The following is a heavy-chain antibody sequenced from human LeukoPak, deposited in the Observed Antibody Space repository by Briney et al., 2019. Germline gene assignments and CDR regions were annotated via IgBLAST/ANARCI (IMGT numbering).Heavy chain of an antibody. CDR3: ATIEMATIARRRLFDY. D-gene: IGHD5-24*01. CDR1: GFTFSSYA. V-gene: IGHV3-23*01. J-gene: IGHJ4*02. CDR2: ISGSGGST. Sequence: GGSLRLSCAASGFTFSSYAMSWVRQAPGKGLEWVSAISGSGGSTYYADSVKGRFTISRDNSKNTLYLQMNSLRAEDTAVYYCATIEMATIARRRLFDYWGQGTLVTVSS.